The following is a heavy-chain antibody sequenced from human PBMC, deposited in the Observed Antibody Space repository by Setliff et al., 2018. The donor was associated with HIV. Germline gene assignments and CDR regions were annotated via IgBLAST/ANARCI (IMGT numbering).Heavy chain of an antibody. D-gene: IGHD6-19*01. J-gene: IGHJ3*02. Sequence: SETLSLTCTVSGGSISKGSYYWSWIRQPAGKGLEWIGRIYISGSTNYNPSLKSRVTISVDTSKNQFSLKLRSVTAADTAVYYCARDEYYSGWSGLDIWGQGTMVTVSS. CDR1: GGSISKGSYY. V-gene: IGHV4-61*02. CDR2: IYISGST. CDR3: ARDEYYSGWSGLDI.